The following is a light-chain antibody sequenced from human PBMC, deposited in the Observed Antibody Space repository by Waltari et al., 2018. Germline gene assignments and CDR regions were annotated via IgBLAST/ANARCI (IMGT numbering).Light chain of an antibody. V-gene: IGLV3-21*02. CDR1: NIGGRS. J-gene: IGLJ1*01. CDR3: QVWDSASDHYV. Sequence: SYVLTQPPSVSVAPGETASITCGENNIGGRSVHWYQQKPGQAPVLIVYDDSGRPSGIPERFSGSNSGNTATLTISRGEAGDEADYYCQVWDSASDHYVFGTGTKVTAL. CDR2: DDS.